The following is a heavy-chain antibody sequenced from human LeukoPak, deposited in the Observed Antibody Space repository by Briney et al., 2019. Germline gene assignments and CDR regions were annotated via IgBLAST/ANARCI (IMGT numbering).Heavy chain of an antibody. D-gene: IGHD3-22*01. CDR1: GGSISSGGHY. CDR2: IYYSGTT. J-gene: IGHJ4*02. Sequence: SQTLSLTCTVSGGSISSGGHYWSWIRQQPGKGLEWIGYIYYSGTTYYNPSLKSRVTMSVDTSKNQFSLKLTSVTAADTAVYYCARVYDSTGYYLDDWGQGTPVTVSS. V-gene: IGHV4-31*03. CDR3: ARVYDSTGYYLDD.